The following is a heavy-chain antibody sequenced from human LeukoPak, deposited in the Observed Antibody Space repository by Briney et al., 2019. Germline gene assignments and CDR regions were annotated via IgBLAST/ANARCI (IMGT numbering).Heavy chain of an antibody. J-gene: IGHJ2*01. CDR3: VRLTFDIVATNWYFDL. V-gene: IGHV4-39*01. CDR2: IYYSDSGKM. Sequence: PSETLSLTCTVSGGSISRSSYYWGWIRQPPGKGLQWIGSIYYSDSGKMYYNPSLKSRVTISADTSKNQFSLKLSSVTAADTAVYYCVRLTFDIVATNWYFDLWGRGTLVTVSS. CDR1: GGSISRSSYY. D-gene: IGHD5-12*01.